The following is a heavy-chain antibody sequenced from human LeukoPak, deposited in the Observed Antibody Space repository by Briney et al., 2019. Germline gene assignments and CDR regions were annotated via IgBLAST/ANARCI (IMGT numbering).Heavy chain of an antibody. CDR1: GGSISSSNW. V-gene: IGHV4-4*02. Sequence: KPSETLSLTCAVSGGSISSSNWWSWVRQPPGKGLEWIGEIYHSGSTNYNPSLKSRVTISVDTSKNQFSLKLSSVTAADTAVYYCARSNYYDTNGYYSLDYWGQGTLVTVSS. J-gene: IGHJ4*02. CDR2: IYHSGST. D-gene: IGHD3-22*01. CDR3: ARSNYYDTNGYYSLDY.